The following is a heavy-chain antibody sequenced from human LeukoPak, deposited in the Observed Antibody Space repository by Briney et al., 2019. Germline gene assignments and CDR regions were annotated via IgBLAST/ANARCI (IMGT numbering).Heavy chain of an antibody. V-gene: IGHV4-34*01. D-gene: IGHD6-19*01. CDR2: INHSGST. Sequence: PSETLSLTCAVYGGSFSGYYWSWIRQPPGKGLEWIGEINHSGSTNYNPSLKSRVTISVDTSKNQFSLKLGSVTAADTAVYYCGRGKERGGAVAVICFAPWGKEPLATVSS. CDR1: GGSFSGYY. CDR3: GRGKERGGAVAVICFAP. J-gene: IGHJ5*02.